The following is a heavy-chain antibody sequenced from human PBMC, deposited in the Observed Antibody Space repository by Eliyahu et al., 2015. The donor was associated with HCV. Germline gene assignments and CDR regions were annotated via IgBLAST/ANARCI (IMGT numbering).Heavy chain of an antibody. Sequence: QVTLRESGPALVKPTQTLTLTCTFSGFSLSTSGMCVSWIRQPPGKALEWLALIDWDDDKYYSTSLKTRLTISKDTSKNQVVLTMTNMDPVDTATYYCARIPRAFYDSSGLFLNYGMDVWGQGTTVTVSS. CDR1: GFSLSTSGMC. CDR3: ARIPRAFYDSSGLFLNYGMDV. J-gene: IGHJ6*02. V-gene: IGHV2-70*01. D-gene: IGHD3-22*01. CDR2: IDWDDDK.